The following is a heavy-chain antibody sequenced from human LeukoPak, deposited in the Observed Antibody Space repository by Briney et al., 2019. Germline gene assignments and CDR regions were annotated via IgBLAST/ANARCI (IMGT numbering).Heavy chain of an antibody. CDR3: ARQVRKIAAAGTSVNWFDP. CDR2: IYYSGST. Sequence: SETLSLTCTVSGGSISSYYWSWIRQPPGKGLEWIGYIYYSGSTNYNPSLKSRVTISVDTSKNQFSLKLSSVTAADPAVYYCARQVRKIAAAGTSVNWFDPWGQGTLITVSS. J-gene: IGHJ5*02. CDR1: GGSISSYY. V-gene: IGHV4-59*08. D-gene: IGHD6-13*01.